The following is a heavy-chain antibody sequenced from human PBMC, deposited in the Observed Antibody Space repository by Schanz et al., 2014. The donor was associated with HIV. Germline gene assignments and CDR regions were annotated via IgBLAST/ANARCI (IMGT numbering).Heavy chain of an antibody. V-gene: IGHV1-69*01. D-gene: IGHD3-10*01. CDR2: IIPIFGTT. J-gene: IGHJ4*02. CDR1: GGTFSNYA. CDR3: ARVGSGSYYVRYFDY. Sequence: QVQLVQSGAEVKKPGSSVKVSCKASGGTFSNYAINWVRQAPGQGLEWMGGIIPIFGTTNYAQKFQGRVTITADESTSTAYMELSSLRSEDTAVYYCARVGSGSYYVRYFDYWGQGTLVTVSS.